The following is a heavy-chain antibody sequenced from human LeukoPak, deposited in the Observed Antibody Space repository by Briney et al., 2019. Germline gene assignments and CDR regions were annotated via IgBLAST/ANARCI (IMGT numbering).Heavy chain of an antibody. V-gene: IGHV3-21*01. CDR2: ISSSSSYI. CDR1: GFTFSSYS. J-gene: IGHJ4*02. CDR3: ARAFSGSYPPQDY. D-gene: IGHD1-26*01. Sequence: GGSLRLSCAASGFTFSSYSVNWVRQAPGKGLEWVSSISSSSSYIYYADSVKGRFTISRDNAKNSLYLQMNSLRAEDTAVYYCARAFSGSYPPQDYWGQGTLVTVSS.